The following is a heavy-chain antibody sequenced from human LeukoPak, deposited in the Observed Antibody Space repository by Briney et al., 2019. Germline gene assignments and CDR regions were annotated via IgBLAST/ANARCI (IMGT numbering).Heavy chain of an antibody. V-gene: IGHV3-74*01. CDR3: VELTPMVEQY. CDR1: GFTFSSYW. CDR2: INSDGSST. Sequence: PGGSLSLACAASGFTFSSYWMHWVRQAPGKGLVWVSRINSDGSSTSYADSVKGRFTISRDNAKNTLYLQMNSLRAEDTAVYYCVELTPMVEQYWGQGTLVTVSS. D-gene: IGHD3-10*01. J-gene: IGHJ4*02.